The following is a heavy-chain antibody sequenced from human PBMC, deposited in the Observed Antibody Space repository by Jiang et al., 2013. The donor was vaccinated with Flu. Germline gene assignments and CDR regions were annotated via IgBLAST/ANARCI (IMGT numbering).Heavy chain of an antibody. V-gene: IGHV4-59*08. D-gene: IGHD1-7*01. Sequence: PGLVKPSETLSLTCTVSGGSISGYYWSWIRQSPGKGLEWVGYIHYSGTTNYNPSLRGRVTLSVDTSRNQFSLNLRSVTAADTAVYYCAKLGVQEKPELRLLGYDYHSMDVWGQGTSVTVSS. CDR2: IHYSGTT. J-gene: IGHJ6*02. CDR1: GGSISGYY. CDR3: AKLGVQEKPELRLLGYDYHSMDV.